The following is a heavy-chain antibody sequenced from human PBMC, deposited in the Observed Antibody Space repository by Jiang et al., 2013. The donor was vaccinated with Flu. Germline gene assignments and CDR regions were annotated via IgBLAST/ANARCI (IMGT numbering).Heavy chain of an antibody. V-gene: IGHV7-4-1*02. CDR2: INTNTGNP. J-gene: IGHJ3*02. CDR3: ARGDSYCSSTSCYAEGNDAFDI. Sequence: MGWINTNTGNPTYAQGFTGRFVFSLDTSVSTAYLQISSLKAEDTAVYYCARGDSYCSSTSCYAEGNDAFDIWGQGTMVTVSS. D-gene: IGHD2-2*01.